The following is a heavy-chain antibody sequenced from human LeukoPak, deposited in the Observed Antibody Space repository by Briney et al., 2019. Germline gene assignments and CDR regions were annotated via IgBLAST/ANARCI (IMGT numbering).Heavy chain of an antibody. V-gene: IGHV3-73*01. CDR2: IRSKANSYAT. CDR3: TSNNFDY. CDR1: GFTFSGSA. J-gene: IGHJ4*02. Sequence: AGGSLSLSGAASGFTFSGSAMHGFRQAPGKGLGWVGRIRSKANSYATAYAASVKGRFTISRDDSKNTAYLQMNSLKTEDTAVYYCTSNNFDYWGQGTLVTVSS.